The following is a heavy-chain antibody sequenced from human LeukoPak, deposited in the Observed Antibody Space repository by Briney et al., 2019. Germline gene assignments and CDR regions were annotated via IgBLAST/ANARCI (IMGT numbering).Heavy chain of an antibody. D-gene: IGHD6-6*01. V-gene: IGHV3-11*01. CDR1: GFTFSDYY. CDR2: ISSSGSTI. J-gene: IGHJ4*02. CDR3: ARGVAARPPNPYYFDY. Sequence: GGSLRLSCAASGFTFSDYYMSWIRQAPGKGLEWVSYISSSGSTIYHADSVKGRFTISRDNAKNSLYLQMNSLRAEDTAVYFCARGVAARPPNPYYFDYWGQGTLVTVSS.